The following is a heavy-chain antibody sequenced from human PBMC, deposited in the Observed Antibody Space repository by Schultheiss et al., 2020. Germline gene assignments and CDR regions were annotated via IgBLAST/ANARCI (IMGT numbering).Heavy chain of an antibody. CDR1: GFTFSSYS. CDR2: ISSSGSTI. Sequence: GGSLRLSCAASGFTFSSYSMNWVRQAPGKGLEWVSYISSSGSTIYYADSVKGRFTISRDNSKNTLYLQMNSLRAEDTAVYYCARVDGIVVVPAAIPEYYYYGMDVWGQGTTVTVSS. D-gene: IGHD2-2*02. J-gene: IGHJ6*02. CDR3: ARVDGIVVVPAAIPEYYYYGMDV. V-gene: IGHV3-48*01.